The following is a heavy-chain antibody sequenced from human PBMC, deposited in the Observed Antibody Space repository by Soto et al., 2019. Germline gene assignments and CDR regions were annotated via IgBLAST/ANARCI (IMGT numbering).Heavy chain of an antibody. V-gene: IGHV4-30-2*01. Sequence: SETLSLTCAVSGGSISSGGYSWSWIQQPPGKGLEWIGYIYHSGSTYYNPSLKSRVTISVDTSKNQFSLKLSSVTAADTAVYYCARDSGDYFDYWGQGTLVTVSS. CDR3: ARDSGDYFDY. CDR1: GGSISSGGYS. D-gene: IGHD4-17*01. CDR2: IYHSGST. J-gene: IGHJ4*02.